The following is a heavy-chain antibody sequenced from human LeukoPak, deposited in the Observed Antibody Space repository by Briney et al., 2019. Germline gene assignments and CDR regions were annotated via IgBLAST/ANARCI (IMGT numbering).Heavy chain of an antibody. CDR3: ARGYYPPEY. CDR1: GFTFSTYW. J-gene: IGHJ4*02. D-gene: IGHD1-26*01. CDR2: IKQDGTEK. V-gene: IGHV3-7*05. Sequence: GGSLRLSCAAPGFTFSTYWMNWVRPAPGKGLEWVANIKQDGTEKYYVDSVKGRFTISRDNANNSLYLQMNSLRAEDTAVYYCARGYYPPEYWGPGTLVTVSS.